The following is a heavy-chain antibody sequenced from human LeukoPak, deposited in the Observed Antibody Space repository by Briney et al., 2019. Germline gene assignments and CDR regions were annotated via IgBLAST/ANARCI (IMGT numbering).Heavy chain of an antibody. CDR2: IWYDGSNK. J-gene: IGHJ3*02. CDR1: GFTFSSYG. CDR3: ARELDAFDI. Sequence: GGSLRFSCAASGFTFSSYGMRWVRQAPGKGLEWVAVIWYDGSNKYYADSVKGRFTISRDNSKNTLYLQMNSLRAEDTAVYYCARELDAFDIWGQGTMVTVSS. V-gene: IGHV3-33*01.